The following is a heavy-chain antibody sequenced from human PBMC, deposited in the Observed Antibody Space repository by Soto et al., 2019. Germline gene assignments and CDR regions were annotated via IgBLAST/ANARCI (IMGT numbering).Heavy chain of an antibody. Sequence: VQLLESGGGLVQPGGSLRLSCVASGINLRSHDMNWVRQPPGKGLEWVCGVSGGSGVTHYADSVKGRFTITGDDSKNTVYLQMHSLRVEDTAVYYCAKWNGYGDFWGQGTLVTVSS. CDR3: AKWNGYGDF. D-gene: IGHD1-1*01. CDR1: GINLRSHD. CDR2: VSGGSGVT. J-gene: IGHJ4*02. V-gene: IGHV3-23*01.